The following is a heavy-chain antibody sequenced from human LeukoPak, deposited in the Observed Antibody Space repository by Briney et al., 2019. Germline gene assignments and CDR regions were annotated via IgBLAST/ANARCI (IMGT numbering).Heavy chain of an antibody. CDR2: ISGSGGST. D-gene: IGHD5-12*01. CDR3: AKVPMWIYPSYYFDY. CDR1: GFPFSSYA. J-gene: IGHJ4*02. Sequence: GGSLILSCAASGFPFSSYAMSWVRQAPGKGLEWVSAISGSGGSTYYADSVKGRFTISRDNSKNTLYLQMNSLRAEDTAVYYCAKVPMWIYPSYYFDYWGQGTLVTVSS. V-gene: IGHV3-23*01.